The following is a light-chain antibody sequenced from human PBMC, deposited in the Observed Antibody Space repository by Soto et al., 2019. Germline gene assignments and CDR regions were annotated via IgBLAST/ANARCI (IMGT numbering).Light chain of an antibody. CDR2: AAS. V-gene: IGKV1-9*01. CDR1: QDITSY. CDR3: QQLNSYPLT. Sequence: IQLTQSPSSLSASVGGRVIITCRASQDITSYLAWYQQTPGKAPKLLIYAASTLQSGVPSRFSGSGSWTDFTLTISSPQPEDFATYYCQQLNSYPLTFGPGTKVDIK. J-gene: IGKJ3*01.